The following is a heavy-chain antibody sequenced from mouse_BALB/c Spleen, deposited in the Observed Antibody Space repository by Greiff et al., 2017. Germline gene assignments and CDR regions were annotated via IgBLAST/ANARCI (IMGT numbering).Heavy chain of an antibody. CDR2: ISYSGST. CDR3: AKGYYVGFWYFDV. J-gene: IGHJ1*01. V-gene: IGHV3-2*02. Sequence: EVKLVESGPGLVKPSQSLSLTCTVTGYSITSDYAWNWIRQFPGNKLEWMGYISYSGSTSYNPSLKSRISITRDTSKNQFFLQLNSVTTEDTATYYCAKGYYVGFWYFDVWGAGTTVTVSS. CDR1: GYSITSDYA. D-gene: IGHD2-3*01.